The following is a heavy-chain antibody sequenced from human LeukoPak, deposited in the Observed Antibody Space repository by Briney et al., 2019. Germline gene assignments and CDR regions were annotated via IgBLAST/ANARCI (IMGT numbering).Heavy chain of an antibody. J-gene: IGHJ6*03. D-gene: IGHD2-2*01. CDR3: ARATADMEYQLLFNMGLYYYYMDV. CDR1: GFTFDDYG. CDR2: INWNGGST. Sequence: SGGSLRLSCAASGFTFDDYGMSWVRQAPGKGLEWVSGINWNGGSTGYADSVKGRFTISRDNAKNSLYLQMNSLRAEDTALYYCARATADMEYQLLFNMGLYYYYMDVWGKGTTVTVSS. V-gene: IGHV3-20*04.